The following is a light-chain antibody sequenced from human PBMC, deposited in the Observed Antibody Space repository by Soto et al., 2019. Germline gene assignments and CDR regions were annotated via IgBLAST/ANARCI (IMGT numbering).Light chain of an antibody. CDR1: SSNIGRTS. Sequence: QSVLTQPPSVSAAPGQKVTISCSGSSSNIGRTSVSWYQQLPETAPRLLIYENNKRPSGIPDRFSGSKSGTSATLVITGLQTGDEAEYFCGTWDSNLSADIFGTGTRSPS. V-gene: IGLV1-51*02. CDR2: ENN. CDR3: GTWDSNLSADI. J-gene: IGLJ1*01.